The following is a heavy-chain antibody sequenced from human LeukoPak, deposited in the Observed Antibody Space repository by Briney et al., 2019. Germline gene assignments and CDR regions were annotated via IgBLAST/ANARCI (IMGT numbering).Heavy chain of an antibody. CDR1: GGSISSLY. J-gene: IGHJ4*02. Sequence: PSETLSLTCTVSGGSISSLYWSWIRQPPGKGLEWIGYIYYTGSTNHNPSLKSRVTMFVDMSKNQLSLRLSSVTAADTAVYYCVRHRAYSSSSPFDYWGQGTLVTVSS. CDR3: VRHRAYSSSSPFDY. CDR2: IYYTGST. D-gene: IGHD6-6*01. V-gene: IGHV4-59*08.